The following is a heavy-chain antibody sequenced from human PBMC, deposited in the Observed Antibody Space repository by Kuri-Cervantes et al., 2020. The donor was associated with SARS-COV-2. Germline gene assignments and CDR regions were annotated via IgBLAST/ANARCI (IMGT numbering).Heavy chain of an antibody. CDR2: ISVSGGST. CDR1: GFTFSSYA. CDR3: AKDRRSWFTMIVVEAGGYFDL. V-gene: IGHV3-23*01. Sequence: GGSLRLSCAASGFTFSSYAFSWVRQAPGKGLECVSTISVSGGSTYYTDSVKGRFTISRDNSKNTLYLQMNSLRVEDTAVYYCAKDRRSWFTMIVVEAGGYFDLWGRGTLVTVYS. D-gene: IGHD3-22*01. J-gene: IGHJ2*01.